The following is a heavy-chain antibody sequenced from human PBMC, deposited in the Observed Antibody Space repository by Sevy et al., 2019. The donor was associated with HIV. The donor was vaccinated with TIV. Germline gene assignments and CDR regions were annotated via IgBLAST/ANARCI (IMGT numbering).Heavy chain of an antibody. CDR2: IYSGGGT. CDR3: ARVGSSGWFRYYGMDV. CDR1: GVSVSNNY. J-gene: IGHJ6*02. V-gene: IGHV3-53*01. D-gene: IGHD6-19*01. Sequence: GGSLRLSCAASGVSVSNNYMTWVGQAPGKGLEWVSLIYSGGGTYYADSVKGRFTISRDNSKNTLYLQMNSLRAEDTAVYYCARVGSSGWFRYYGMDVWGQGTTVTVSS.